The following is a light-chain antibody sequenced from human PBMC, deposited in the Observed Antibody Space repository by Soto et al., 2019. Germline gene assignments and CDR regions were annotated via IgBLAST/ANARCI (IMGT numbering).Light chain of an antibody. CDR2: EVT. J-gene: IGLJ1*01. CDR1: ISDVGGYDY. V-gene: IGLV2-14*01. Sequence: QSVLTQPASVSGSPGQSIAISCTGTISDVGGYDYVSWYQQHPDKAPKLMIYEVTKRPSGVSNRFSGSKSGNTASLTISGLQPEDEADYYCSSHTSGSTRVFGSGAKVTVL. CDR3: SSHTSGSTRV.